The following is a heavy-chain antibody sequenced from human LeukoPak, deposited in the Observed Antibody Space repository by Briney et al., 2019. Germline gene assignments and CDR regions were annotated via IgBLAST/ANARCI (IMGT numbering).Heavy chain of an antibody. Sequence: GGSLRLSCAASGFTFSNYWMHWVRQAPGKGLKWVSAISGSGGSTYYADSVKGRITISRDNSKNTLYLQINSLRAEDTAVYYCAKGVGYCSGGSCQQFDYWGQGTLVTVSS. CDR3: AKGVGYCSGGSCQQFDY. J-gene: IGHJ4*02. V-gene: IGHV3-23*01. D-gene: IGHD2-15*01. CDR1: GFTFSNYW. CDR2: ISGSGGST.